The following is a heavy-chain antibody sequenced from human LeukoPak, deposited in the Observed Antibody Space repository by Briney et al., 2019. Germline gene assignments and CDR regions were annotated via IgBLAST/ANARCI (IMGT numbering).Heavy chain of an antibody. V-gene: IGHV3-21*01. CDR2: ISSSSSYI. J-gene: IGHJ4*02. Sequence: GGSLRLSCAASGFTFSSYSMNWVRQAPGEGLEWVSSISSSSSYIYCADSVKGRFTISRDNAKNSLYLQMNSLRAEDTAVYYCATTPRHYYGSGSQIDYWGQGTLVTVSS. CDR3: ATTPRHYYGSGSQIDY. CDR1: GFTFSSYS. D-gene: IGHD3-10*01.